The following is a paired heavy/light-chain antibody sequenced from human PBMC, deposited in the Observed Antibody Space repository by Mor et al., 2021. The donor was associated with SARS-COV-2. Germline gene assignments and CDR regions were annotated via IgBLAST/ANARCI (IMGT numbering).Heavy chain of an antibody. CDR2: IRGSGGST. CDR3: ATHIVVVTANPLYYFAY. D-gene: IGHD2-21*02. Sequence: EVQLLESGGGLVQPGGSLRLSCTASGFTFNNYAMSWVRQAPGKGLEWVSGIRGSGGSTYYADSVKGRFTISRDNSKKMLYLQMNSLRAEDTAVYYCATHIVVVTANPLYYFAYWGQGTLVTVSS. CDR1: GFTFNNYA. J-gene: IGHJ4*02. V-gene: IGHV3-23*01.
Light chain of an antibody. Sequence: QSALTQPASVSGSPGQSITISCTGPSSDVGGYNYVSWYQQHPGKAPKLMIYDASYRPSGVSNRFSGSKSGNTASLTISGLQAGDEADYYCSSYTSSSTPGFGTGTKVTVL. CDR1: SSDVGGYNY. CDR2: DAS. V-gene: IGLV2-14*03. J-gene: IGLJ1*01. CDR3: SSYTSSSTPG.